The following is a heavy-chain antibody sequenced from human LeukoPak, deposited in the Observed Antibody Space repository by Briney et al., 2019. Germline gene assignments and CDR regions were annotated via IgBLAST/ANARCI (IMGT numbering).Heavy chain of an antibody. CDR2: ISYDGSNK. CDR3: AREGSYFDAFDI. D-gene: IGHD1-26*01. CDR1: GFTFSSYA. V-gene: IGHV3-30*04. Sequence: GGSLRLSCAASGFTFSSYAMHWVRQAPGKGLEWVAVISYDGSNKYYADSVKGRFTISRDNSKNTLYLQMNSLRAEDTAVYYCAREGSYFDAFDIWGQGTMVTVSS. J-gene: IGHJ3*02.